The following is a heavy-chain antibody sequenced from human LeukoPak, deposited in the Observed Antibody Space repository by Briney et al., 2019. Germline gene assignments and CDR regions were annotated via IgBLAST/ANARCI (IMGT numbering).Heavy chain of an antibody. D-gene: IGHD1-26*01. Sequence: GRSLRLSCAASGFTFSSYGMHWVRQAPGKGLEWVAVISYDGSNKYYADSVKGRFTISRDNSKNTLYLQMNSLRAEDTAVYYCARARGATTVDYWGQGTLVTVSS. CDR2: ISYDGSNK. CDR3: ARARGATTVDY. CDR1: GFTFSSYG. J-gene: IGHJ4*02. V-gene: IGHV3-30*03.